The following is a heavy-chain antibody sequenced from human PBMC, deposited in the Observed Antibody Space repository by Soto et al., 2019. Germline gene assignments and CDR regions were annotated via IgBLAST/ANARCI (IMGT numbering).Heavy chain of an antibody. CDR3: VKKIAGTTTSGAYWSFDL. V-gene: IGHV3-23*01. Sequence: EVQLLESGGGLVQPGGSLTLSCAASGFTFSEFAMNWVRQAPGKGLEWVSGISGGGDGTFYADSVKGRFTISRVQSKNTVYLQMNGLRADDTAVYYCVKKIAGTTTSGAYWSFDLWGRGTLVTVSS. CDR1: GFTFSEFA. D-gene: IGHD1-26*01. CDR2: ISGGGDGT. J-gene: IGHJ2*01.